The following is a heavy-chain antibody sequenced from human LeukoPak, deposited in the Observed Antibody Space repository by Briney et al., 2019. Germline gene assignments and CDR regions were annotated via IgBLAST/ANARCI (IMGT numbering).Heavy chain of an antibody. CDR3: AKIAGSGWYRGDDY. J-gene: IGHJ4*02. D-gene: IGHD6-19*01. CDR2: IRYDGSNK. V-gene: IGHV3-30*02. CDR1: GFTFSSYA. Sequence: PGRSLRLSCAASGFTFSSYALHWVRQAPGKGLEWVAFIRYDGSNKYYADSVKGRFTISRDNSKNTLYLQMNSLRAEDTAVYYCAKIAGSGWYRGDDYWGQGTLVTVSS.